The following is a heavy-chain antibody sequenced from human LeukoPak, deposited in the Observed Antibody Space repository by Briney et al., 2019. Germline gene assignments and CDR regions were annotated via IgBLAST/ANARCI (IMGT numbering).Heavy chain of an antibody. V-gene: IGHV4-4*07. CDR1: GGSISNYY. D-gene: IGHD2-2*01. CDR2: IDISRST. J-gene: IGHJ4*02. CDR3: ARGVPPYCGSTSCYGSYFDS. Sequence: SETLSLTCTVSGGSISNYYWTWVRQPAGKGLEWIGRIDISRSTNYNPSLKSRVTMSLDTSKNQFSLKLSSVTAADTAVYYCARGVPPYCGSTSCYGSYFDSWGQGTLVTVSS.